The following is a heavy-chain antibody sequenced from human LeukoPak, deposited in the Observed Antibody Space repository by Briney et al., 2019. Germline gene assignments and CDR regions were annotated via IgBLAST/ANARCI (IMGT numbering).Heavy chain of an antibody. Sequence: ASVKVSCKASGYTFTSYGISWVRQAPGQGLEWMGWISACNGNTNYAQKLQGRVTITADKSTSTAYMELSSLGSEDTAVYYCARGGYCSGGSCYNWFDPWGQGTLVTVSS. CDR3: ARGGYCSGGSCYNWFDP. D-gene: IGHD2-15*01. CDR1: GYTFTSYG. V-gene: IGHV1-18*01. CDR2: ISACNGNT. J-gene: IGHJ5*02.